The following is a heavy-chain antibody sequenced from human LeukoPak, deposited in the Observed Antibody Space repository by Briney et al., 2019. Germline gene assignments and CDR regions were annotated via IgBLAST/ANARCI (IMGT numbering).Heavy chain of an antibody. D-gene: IGHD2-2*01. CDR3: AREVEDGRYCSSTSCYTYYFDY. CDR2: IKQDGSEK. V-gene: IGHV3-7*01. CDR1: GFTFSSYW. Sequence: PGGSLRLSCAASGFTFSSYWMSWVRQAPGKGLEWVANIKQDGSEKYYVDSVKGRFTISRDNAKNSLYLQMNSLRAEDTAVYYCAREVEDGRYCSSTSCYTYYFDYWGQGTLVTVSS. J-gene: IGHJ4*02.